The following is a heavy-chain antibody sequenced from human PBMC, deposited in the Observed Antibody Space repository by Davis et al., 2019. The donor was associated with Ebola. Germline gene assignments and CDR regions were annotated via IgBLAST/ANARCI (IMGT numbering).Heavy chain of an antibody. CDR1: GFIVSDKY. Sequence: GGSLRLSCAASGFIVSDKYMSWVRQAPGKGLEWVSVIYRDGRTYHADSVKGRSTISRDNSKNTVYLQMNSLRAEDTAVYYCTRHVSGDFWYFDLWGRGTLVTVSS. CDR2: IYRDGRT. V-gene: IGHV3-53*01. D-gene: IGHD4-17*01. J-gene: IGHJ2*01. CDR3: TRHVSGDFWYFDL.